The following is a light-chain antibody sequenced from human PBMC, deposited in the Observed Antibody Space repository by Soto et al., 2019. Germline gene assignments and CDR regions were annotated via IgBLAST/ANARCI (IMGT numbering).Light chain of an antibody. CDR3: QQYYSTPRT. J-gene: IGKJ1*01. CDR1: QSVFYSSNNKDY. CDR2: WAS. Sequence: DIVMTQSPDSLPVSLGERVTINCKSSQSVFYSSNNKDYLTWYQHKPGQPPKLLIYWASTRESGVPDRFSGSGSGTDFTLTVSSLQAEDVAVYDCQQYYSTPRTFGQGTKVDI. V-gene: IGKV4-1*01.